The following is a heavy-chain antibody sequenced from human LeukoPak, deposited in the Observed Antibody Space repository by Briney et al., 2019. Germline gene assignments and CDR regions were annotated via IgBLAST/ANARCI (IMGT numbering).Heavy chain of an antibody. J-gene: IGHJ4*02. Sequence: SVTVSCTASGGTSSSYAISWVRQAPGQGLEWMGGIIPIFGTANYAQKFQGRVTITADESTSTAYMELSSLRSEDTAVYYCARVGDGTGYYFDYWGQGTLVTVSS. CDR3: ARVGDGTGYYFDY. D-gene: IGHD2-21*02. CDR1: GGTSSSYA. V-gene: IGHV1-69*01. CDR2: IIPIFGTA.